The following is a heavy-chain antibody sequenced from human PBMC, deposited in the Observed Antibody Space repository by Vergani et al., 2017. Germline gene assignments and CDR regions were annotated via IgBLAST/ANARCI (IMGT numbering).Heavy chain of an antibody. CDR3: AKQYFVSGNYLFDY. Sequence: EGQLVESGGGLVKPGGSLRLSCAASGFTFSSYTITWVRQAPGKGLEWVSSISPSTNYIYYADSVKGRFTISRDNARNSLYLQMNSLRAEDTAVYYCAKQYFVSGNYLFDYWGQGTLVTVSS. D-gene: IGHD3-10*01. J-gene: IGHJ4*02. CDR2: ISPSTNYI. CDR1: GFTFSSYT. V-gene: IGHV3-21*01.